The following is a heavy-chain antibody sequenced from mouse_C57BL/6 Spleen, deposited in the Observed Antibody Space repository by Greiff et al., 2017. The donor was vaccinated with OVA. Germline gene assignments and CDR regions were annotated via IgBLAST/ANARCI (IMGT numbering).Heavy chain of an antibody. J-gene: IGHJ2*01. V-gene: IGHV2-2*01. CDR1: GFSLTSYG. CDR3: ARGNDGYYLYYFDY. D-gene: IGHD2-3*01. CDR2: IWSGGST. Sequence: VQLQQSGPGLVQPSQSLSITCTVSGFSLTSYGVHWVRQSPGKGLEWLGVIWSGGSTDYNALFISRLSISKDNSKSQVFFKMNSLQADDTAIYYCARGNDGYYLYYFDYWGQGTTLTVSS.